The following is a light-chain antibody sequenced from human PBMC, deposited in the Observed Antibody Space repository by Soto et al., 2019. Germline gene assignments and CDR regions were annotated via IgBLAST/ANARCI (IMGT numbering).Light chain of an antibody. CDR1: QSVLYDFNNKNY. Sequence: DIVMTQSPDFLGVSLGERATINCQSNQSVLYDFNNKNYLAWYQQKPGQAPRLLIYQTSIRAAGIPARFSASGTGTDFTLTISDVQPEDFAVYYCHQRQSWPRTFGQGTKVDIK. CDR3: HQRQSWPRT. J-gene: IGKJ1*01. V-gene: IGKV4-1*01. CDR2: QTS.